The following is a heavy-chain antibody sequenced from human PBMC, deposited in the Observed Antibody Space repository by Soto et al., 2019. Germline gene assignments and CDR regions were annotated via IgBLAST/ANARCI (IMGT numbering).Heavy chain of an antibody. CDR1: GYTFTSYG. V-gene: IGHV1-18*01. Sequence: QVQLVQSGAEVKKPGASVKVSCKASGYTFTSYGISWVRQAPGQGLEWMGWISAYNGNTNYAQKLQGRVTMTTDTATSTAYMELRSLRSDDTAVYYCARGLVGATVYYYYGMDVWGQGTTVTVSS. CDR2: ISAYNGNT. J-gene: IGHJ6*02. D-gene: IGHD1-26*01. CDR3: ARGLVGATVYYYYGMDV.